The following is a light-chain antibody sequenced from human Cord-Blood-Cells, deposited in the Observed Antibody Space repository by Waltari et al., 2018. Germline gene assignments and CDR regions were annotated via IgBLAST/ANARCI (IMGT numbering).Light chain of an antibody. CDR3: QQYNSYSVYT. V-gene: IGKV1-5*01. J-gene: IGKJ2*01. Sequence: DIQMTQSPSTLSASVGDRGTITCRASQSISSWLAWYQQKPGKAPKLLIYDAYSLESGVPSRFSGSGSGTEFTLTISSLQPDDFATYYCQQYNSYSVYTFGQGTKLEIK. CDR2: DAY. CDR1: QSISSW.